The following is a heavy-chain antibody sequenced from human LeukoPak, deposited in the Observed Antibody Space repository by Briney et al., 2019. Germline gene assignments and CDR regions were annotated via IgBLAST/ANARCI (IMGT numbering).Heavy chain of an antibody. D-gene: IGHD4-17*01. Sequence: GGSLRLSCAASGFTFSDYYMNWIRQAPGKGLQWVSYISSSGSTIYYADSVKGRFTMSRDNAKNSLHLQMNSLRAEDTAVYYCARYGDSNYWYFDLWGRGTLVTVSS. CDR2: ISSSGSTI. J-gene: IGHJ2*01. V-gene: IGHV3-11*04. CDR3: ARYGDSNYWYFDL. CDR1: GFTFSDYY.